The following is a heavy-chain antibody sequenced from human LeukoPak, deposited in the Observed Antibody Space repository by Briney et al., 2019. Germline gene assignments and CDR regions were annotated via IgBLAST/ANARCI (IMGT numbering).Heavy chain of an antibody. CDR1: GFTFSSYG. D-gene: IGHD3-9*01. V-gene: IGHV3-30*18. J-gene: IGHJ4*02. CDR3: AKEARFDWLCNY. CDR2: ISYDGSNK. Sequence: GGSLRLSCAASGFTFSSYGMHWVRQAPGKGLEWVAVISYDGSNKYYADSVKCRFTISRDNSKNTLYLQLNSLRAEDTAVYYCAKEARFDWLCNYWGQGTLVTVSS.